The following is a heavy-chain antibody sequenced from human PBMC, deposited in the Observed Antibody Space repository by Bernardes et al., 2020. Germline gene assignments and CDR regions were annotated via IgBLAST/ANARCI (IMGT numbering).Heavy chain of an antibody. D-gene: IGHD6-13*01. CDR3: ARGISRIAAAGPFSKYPWFDP. CDR1: GGSFSGYY. V-gene: IGHV4-34*01. J-gene: IGHJ5*02. Sequence: SETLSLTCAVYGGSFSGYYWSWIRQPPGKGLEWIGEISHSGSTNYNPSLKSRVTISVDTSKNQFSLKLSSVTAADTAVYFCARGISRIAAAGPFSKYPWFDPWGQGTLVTVSS. CDR2: ISHSGST.